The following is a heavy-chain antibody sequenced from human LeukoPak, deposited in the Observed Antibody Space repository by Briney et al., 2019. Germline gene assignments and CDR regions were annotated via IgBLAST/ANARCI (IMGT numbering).Heavy chain of an antibody. J-gene: IGHJ4*02. Sequence: SGGSLRLSCAAAGFTFSSYAMSWVRQAPGKGLEWVSSVSGSGGYTYYAGSVKGRCTISRDNSMNTLYLQMNSLRAEDTAIYYCAKDRPNYYDSSGHYYRRDGDYWGQGTLVTVSS. CDR1: GFTFSSYA. CDR2: VSGSGGYT. CDR3: AKDRPNYYDSSGHYYRRDGDY. V-gene: IGHV3-23*01. D-gene: IGHD3-22*01.